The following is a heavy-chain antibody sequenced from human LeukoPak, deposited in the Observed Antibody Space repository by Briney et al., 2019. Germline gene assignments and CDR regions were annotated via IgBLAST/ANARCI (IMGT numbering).Heavy chain of an antibody. CDR3: AGRCSSTSCLSLGAFDI. Sequence: ASVKVSCKASGYTFTGYYMHWVRQAPGQGLEWMGWINPNSGGTNYAQKFQGRVTMTRDTSISTAYMELSRLRSDDTAVYYCAGRCSSTSCLSLGAFDIWGQGTMVTVSS. J-gene: IGHJ3*02. CDR1: GYTFTGYY. V-gene: IGHV1-2*02. CDR2: INPNSGGT. D-gene: IGHD2-2*01.